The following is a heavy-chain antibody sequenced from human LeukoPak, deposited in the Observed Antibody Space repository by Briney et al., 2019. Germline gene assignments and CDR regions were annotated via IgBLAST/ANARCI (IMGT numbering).Heavy chain of an antibody. CDR1: GFNFDNFA. V-gene: IGHV3-30-3*01. CDR2: ISYDGSNK. CDR3: ASSGLLRSYFDF. Sequence: PGGSLRPSCVVSGFNFDNFAMHWVRQPLGKGLEWVAVISYDGSNKFYADSVKGRFTISRDNSKNTLYLQVNSLRTEDTAVYYCASSGLLRSYFDFWGQGTLVTVSS. J-gene: IGHJ4*02. D-gene: IGHD2-15*01.